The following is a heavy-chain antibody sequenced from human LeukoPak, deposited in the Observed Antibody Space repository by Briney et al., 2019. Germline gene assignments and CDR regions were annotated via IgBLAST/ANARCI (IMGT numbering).Heavy chain of an antibody. J-gene: IGHJ5*02. CDR2: ISGSGGST. CDR3: AKAQDIVVVVAATFDP. D-gene: IGHD2-15*01. V-gene: IGHV3-23*01. CDR1: GFTFSSYA. Sequence: GGSLRLSCAASGFTFSSYAMSWVRQAPGKGLEWVSAISGSGGSTYYADSVKGRFTISRDNSKNTLYLQMNSPRAEDTAVYYCAKAQDIVVVVAATFDPWGQGTLVTVSS.